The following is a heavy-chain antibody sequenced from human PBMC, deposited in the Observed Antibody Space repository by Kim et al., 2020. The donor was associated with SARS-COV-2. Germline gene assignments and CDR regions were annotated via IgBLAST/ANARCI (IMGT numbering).Heavy chain of an antibody. J-gene: IGHJ6*02. V-gene: IGHV4-61*01. CDR1: GCSVSSGSYY. CDR2: IYYSGST. CDR3: ARVPGGYSYGEGYYYYYGMDV. D-gene: IGHD5-18*01. Sequence: SETLSLTCTVSGCSVSSGSYYWSWIRQPPGKGLEWIGYIYYSGSTNYNPSLKSRVTISVDTSKNQFSLKLSSVTAADTAVYYCARVPGGYSYGEGYYYYYGMDVWGQGTTVTVSS.